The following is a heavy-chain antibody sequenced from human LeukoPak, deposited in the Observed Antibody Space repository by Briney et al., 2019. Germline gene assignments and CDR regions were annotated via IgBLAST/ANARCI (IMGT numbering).Heavy chain of an antibody. Sequence: PSETLSLTCTVSGGSISSSSYYWGWIRQAPGKGLEWIGSIYYSGSTYYNPSLKSRVTISVDTSKNQFSLKLSSVTAADTAVYYCARTYYDILTGYYYYMDVWGKGTTVTVSS. CDR2: IYYSGST. CDR3: ARTYYDILTGYYYYMDV. D-gene: IGHD3-9*01. CDR1: GGSISSSSYY. J-gene: IGHJ6*03. V-gene: IGHV4-39*01.